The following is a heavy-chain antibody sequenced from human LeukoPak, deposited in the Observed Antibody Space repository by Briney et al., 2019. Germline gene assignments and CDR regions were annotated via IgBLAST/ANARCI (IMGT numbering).Heavy chain of an antibody. CDR3: ARVGYCSSTSCYGAFDI. Sequence: SETLSLTXAVYGGSFSGYYWSWIRQSPGKGLEWIGEINHSGSTNYNPSLKSRVTISVDTSKNQFSLKLSSVTAADTAVCYCARVGYCSSTSCYGAFDIWGQGTMVTVSS. CDR1: GGSFSGYY. J-gene: IGHJ3*02. V-gene: IGHV4-34*01. CDR2: INHSGST. D-gene: IGHD2-2*01.